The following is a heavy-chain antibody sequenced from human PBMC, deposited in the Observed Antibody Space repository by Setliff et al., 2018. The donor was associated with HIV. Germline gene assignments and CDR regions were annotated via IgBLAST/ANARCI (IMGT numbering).Heavy chain of an antibody. J-gene: IGHJ4*02. CDR2: INHSGSS. D-gene: IGHD2-2*01. CDR1: GGSIRVDNYF. Sequence: SETLSLTCTVSGGSIRVDNYFWGWIRQPPGKGLEWIGEINHSGSSHYNPSLKSRVTISVDTSKNQFSLKLISVSAADTAVYYCAKLLPAADMAREIDSWGQGTLVTVSS. V-gene: IGHV4-39*01. CDR3: AKLLPAADMAREIDS.